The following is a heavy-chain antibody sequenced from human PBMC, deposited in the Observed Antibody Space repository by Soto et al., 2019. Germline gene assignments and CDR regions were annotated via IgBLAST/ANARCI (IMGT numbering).Heavy chain of an antibody. CDR1: GYTFTSYD. CDR2: MNPNSGNT. V-gene: IGHV1-8*01. Sequence: ASVKVSCKASGYTFTSYDINWVRQATGQGLEWMGWMNPNSGNTGYAQKFQGRVTMTRNTSISTAYMELSSLRSEDTAVYYCARVLGSTSCYDYWGQGTLVTVSS. CDR3: ARVLGSTSCYDY. J-gene: IGHJ4*02. D-gene: IGHD2-2*01.